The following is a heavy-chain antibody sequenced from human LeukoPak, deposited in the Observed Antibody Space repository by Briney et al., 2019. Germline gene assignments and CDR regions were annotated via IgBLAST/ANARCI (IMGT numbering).Heavy chain of an antibody. V-gene: IGHV1-3*01. D-gene: IGHD3-10*01. CDR2: INAGNGNT. CDR3: ARGITMVRGVIPFDY. Sequence: ASVKVSCKASGYTFTSYAMHWVRQAPGQRLEWMGWINAGNGNTKYSQKFQGRVTITRDTSASTAYMELSSLRSEDTAVYYCARGITMVRGVIPFDYWGQGTLVTVPS. J-gene: IGHJ4*02. CDR1: GYTFTSYA.